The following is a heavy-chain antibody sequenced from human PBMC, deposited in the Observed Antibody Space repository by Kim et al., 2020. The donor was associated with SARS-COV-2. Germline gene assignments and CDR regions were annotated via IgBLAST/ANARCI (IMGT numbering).Heavy chain of an antibody. J-gene: IGHJ5*02. CDR3: ARDAHNRYCSSTSCLMGEVYNWFDP. V-gene: IGHV1-46*01. Sequence: ASVKVSCKASGYTFTSYYMHWVRQAPGQGLEWMGIINPSGGSTSYAQKFQGRVTMTRDTSTSTVYMELSSLRSEDTAVYYCARDAHNRYCSSTSCLMGEVYNWFDPWGQGTLVTVSS. CDR1: GYTFTSYY. D-gene: IGHD2-2*01. CDR2: INPSGGST.